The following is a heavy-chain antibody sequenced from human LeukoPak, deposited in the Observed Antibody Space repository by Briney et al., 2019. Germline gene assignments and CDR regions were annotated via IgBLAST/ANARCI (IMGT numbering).Heavy chain of an antibody. V-gene: IGHV1-58*01. CDR1: GFTFTSSA. CDR2: TVVGSGNT. CDR3: ARVIGSLRGPAVP. Sequence: TSVKVSCKASGFTFTSSAVQWVRQARGQRLEWIGWTVVGSGNTNYAQKFQERVTITRDVSTSTAYMELRSLRSDDTAVYYCARVIGSLRGPAVPWGQGTLVTVSS. D-gene: IGHD2/OR15-2a*01. J-gene: IGHJ5*02.